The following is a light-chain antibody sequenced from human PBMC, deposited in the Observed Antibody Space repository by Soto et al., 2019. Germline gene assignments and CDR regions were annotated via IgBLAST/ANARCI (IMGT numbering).Light chain of an antibody. J-gene: IGKJ5*01. CDR2: DAS. CDR3: QHYNSYSEA. Sequence: DIQMTRSPSTLSASVGDRVTITCRASQSISSWLAWYQQKPGKAPKLLIYDASSLESGVPSRFSGSGSGTEFTLTISSLQPDDFATYYCQHYNSYSEAFGQGTRLEI. CDR1: QSISSW. V-gene: IGKV1-5*01.